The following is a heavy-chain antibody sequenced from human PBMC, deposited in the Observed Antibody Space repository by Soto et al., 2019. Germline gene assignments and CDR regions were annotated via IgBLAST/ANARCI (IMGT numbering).Heavy chain of an antibody. CDR2: IYSGGST. CDR3: ARDRRYYGSGSHYSPSDAFDI. J-gene: IGHJ3*02. D-gene: IGHD3-10*01. CDR1: GFTVSSNY. V-gene: IGHV3-53*02. Sequence: EVQLVETGGGLIQPGGSLRLSCAASGFTVSSNYMSWVRQAPGKGLEWVSVIYSGGSTYYADSVKGRFTISRDNSKNTLYLQMNSLRAEDTAVYYCARDRRYYGSGSHYSPSDAFDIWGQGTMVTVSS.